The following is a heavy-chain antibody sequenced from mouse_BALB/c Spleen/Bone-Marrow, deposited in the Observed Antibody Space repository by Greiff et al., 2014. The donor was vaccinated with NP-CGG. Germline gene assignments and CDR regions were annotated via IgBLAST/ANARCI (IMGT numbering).Heavy chain of an antibody. D-gene: IGHD2-14*01. Sequence: DLVNPGASVKLSCKASGYTFTSYWINWIKQRPGQGLEWIGRIAPGCGGIYYSEIFKGRATLTVDTSSSTAYIQLSSLSSEDSAVYFCAREDYRYGNWYFDVWGAGTTVTVSS. V-gene: IGHV1S41*01. CDR1: GYTFTSYW. J-gene: IGHJ1*01. CDR3: AREDYRYGNWYFDV. CDR2: IAPGCGGI.